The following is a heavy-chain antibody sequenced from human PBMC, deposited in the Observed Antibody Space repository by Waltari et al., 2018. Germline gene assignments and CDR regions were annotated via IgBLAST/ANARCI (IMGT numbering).Heavy chain of an antibody. D-gene: IGHD6-13*01. CDR3: ATVTTSGSWYDY. J-gene: IGHJ4*02. Sequence: QVQLVQSGAEGKKPGASVKVSCKVSGYTLTDLSMHCVRQAPGKGLEWMGGFDPEDGETIYAQKFQGRVTMTEDTSTDTAYMELSSLRSEDTAVYYCATVTTSGSWYDYWGQGTLVTVSS. CDR1: GYTLTDLS. V-gene: IGHV1-24*01. CDR2: FDPEDGET.